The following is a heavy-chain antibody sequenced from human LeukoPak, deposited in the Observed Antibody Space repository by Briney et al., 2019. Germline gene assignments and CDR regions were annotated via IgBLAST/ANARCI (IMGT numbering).Heavy chain of an antibody. J-gene: IGHJ4*02. CDR2: ISYDGSNK. Sequence: PGGSLRLSCAASGFTFSSYGMHWVRQAPGKGLEWVAVISYDGSNKYYADSVKGRFTIPRDNSKNTLYLQMNSLRAEDTAVYYCAKDYYGSGSLPDYWGQGTLVTVSS. CDR3: AKDYYGSGSLPDY. D-gene: IGHD3-10*01. V-gene: IGHV3-30*18. CDR1: GFTFSSYG.